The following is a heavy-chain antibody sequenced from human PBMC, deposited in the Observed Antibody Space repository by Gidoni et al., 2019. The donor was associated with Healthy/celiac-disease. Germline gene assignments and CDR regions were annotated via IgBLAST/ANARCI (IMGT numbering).Heavy chain of an antibody. CDR3: ARQDIVVVPAAKGDAFDI. Sequence: SCKGSGYSFTSYWIGWVRQMPGKGLEWMGIIYPGDSDTRYSPSFQGQVTISADKSISTAYLQWSSLKASDTAMYYCARQDIVVVPAAKGDAFDIWGQGTMVTVSS. CDR2: IYPGDSDT. J-gene: IGHJ3*02. D-gene: IGHD2-2*01. CDR1: GYSFTSYW. V-gene: IGHV5-51*01.